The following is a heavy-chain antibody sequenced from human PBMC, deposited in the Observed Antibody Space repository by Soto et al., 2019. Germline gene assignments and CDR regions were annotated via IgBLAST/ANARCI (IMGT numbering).Heavy chain of an antibody. CDR2: INAGNGNT. J-gene: IGHJ4*02. CDR3: AREWDDFWSGYYTPYYFDY. CDR1: GDTFTSYA. Sequence: VKVCCEASGDTFTSYAMHWVGQAPGQRLEWMGWINAGNGNTKYSQKFQGRVTITRDTSASTAYMELSSLRSEDTAVYYCAREWDDFWSGYYTPYYFDYWGQGTLVTVSS. V-gene: IGHV1-3*01. D-gene: IGHD3-3*01.